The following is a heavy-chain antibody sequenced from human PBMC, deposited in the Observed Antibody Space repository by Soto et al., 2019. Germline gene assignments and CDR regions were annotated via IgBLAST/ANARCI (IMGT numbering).Heavy chain of an antibody. J-gene: IGHJ4*02. V-gene: IGHV3-30*18. D-gene: IGHD3-22*01. CDR2: ISYDGSNK. CDR3: EKDLDITMIVVALDY. CDR1: GFTFSSYG. Sequence: PGGCLRLSCAASGFTFSSYGMHGVRQAPGKGLEWVAVISYDGSNKYYADSVKGRFTISRDNSKNTLYLQMNSLRAEDTAVYYCEKDLDITMIVVALDYWGQGTLVTVSS.